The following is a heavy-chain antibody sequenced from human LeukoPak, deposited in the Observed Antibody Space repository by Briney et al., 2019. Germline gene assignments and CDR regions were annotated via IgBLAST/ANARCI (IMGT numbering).Heavy chain of an antibody. CDR1: EFSFNAYW. Sequence: GGSLGLSCAASEFSFNAYWMAWVRQAPGTGLEWVANINPAGSETFHVDPVKGRFSTSRDHAKNLVYLQMNSLRAEDTAVYYCATFGLVAALDLWGQGTLVTVSS. J-gene: IGHJ4*02. CDR3: ATFGLVAALDL. V-gene: IGHV3-7*01. D-gene: IGHD5-12*01. CDR2: INPAGSET.